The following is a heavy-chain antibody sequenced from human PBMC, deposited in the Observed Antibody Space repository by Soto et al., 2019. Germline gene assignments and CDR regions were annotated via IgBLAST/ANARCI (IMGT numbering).Heavy chain of an antibody. V-gene: IGHV3-23*01. CDR2: ISYNGGGT. J-gene: IGHJ5*01. CDR3: VKGGWLDF. Sequence: PGGSLRLSCAASGFTFSKYAMTWARQAPGKGLEWVSAISYNGGGTYYADAVKGRFTISRDNSKYTLYLQMNSLTAEDTAVYACVKGGWLDFWGQGTLVTVSS. CDR1: GFTFSKYA. D-gene: IGHD3-16*01.